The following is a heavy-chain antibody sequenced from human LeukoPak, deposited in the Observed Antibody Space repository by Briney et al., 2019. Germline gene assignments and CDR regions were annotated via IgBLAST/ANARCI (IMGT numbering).Heavy chain of an antibody. CDR1: GFTFSSYG. CDR3: ASRYDFWSGYLSYYFDY. Sequence: GGSLRLSCAASGFTFSSYGMHWVRQAPGKGLEWVAFIRYDGSNKYYADSVKGRFTISRDNSKNTLYLQMNSLRAEDTAVYYCASRYDFWSGYLSYYFDYWGQGTLVTVSS. CDR2: IRYDGSNK. J-gene: IGHJ4*02. V-gene: IGHV3-30*02. D-gene: IGHD3-3*01.